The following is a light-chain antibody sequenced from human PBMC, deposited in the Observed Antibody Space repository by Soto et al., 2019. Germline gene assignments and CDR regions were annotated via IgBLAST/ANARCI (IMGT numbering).Light chain of an antibody. CDR2: DAF. J-gene: IGKJ3*01. Sequence: DIQMTQSPSSVSASVRDRVTITCRASQGIGNWLAWYQQKPGKAPKLLMYDAFNLQSGVPSRFSGSGSGTDFTLTISSLQPEDFATYYCQQANSFPFTFGPGTKVDIK. V-gene: IGKV1-12*01. CDR1: QGIGNW. CDR3: QQANSFPFT.